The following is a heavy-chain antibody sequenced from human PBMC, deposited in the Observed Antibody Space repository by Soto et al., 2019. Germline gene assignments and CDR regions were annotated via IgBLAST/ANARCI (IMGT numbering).Heavy chain of an antibody. CDR2: ISYDGSNK. CDR1: GFTFSSYA. CDR3: PRGDSSSWPYYYYGMDV. V-gene: IGHV3-30-3*01. Sequence: GGSLRLSXAASGFTFSSYAMHWVRQAPGKGLEWVAVISYDGSNKYYADSVKGRFTISRDNSKNTLYLQMNSLRAEDTAVYYCPRGDSSSWPYYYYGMDVWGQGTTVTVSS. D-gene: IGHD6-13*01. J-gene: IGHJ6*02.